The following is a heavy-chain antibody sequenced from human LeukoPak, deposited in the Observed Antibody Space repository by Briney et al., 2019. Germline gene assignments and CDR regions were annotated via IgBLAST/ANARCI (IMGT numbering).Heavy chain of an antibody. CDR3: ARFETCSCDDVFDI. CDR2: ITSSSSST. V-gene: IGHV3-21*01. J-gene: IGHJ3*02. D-gene: IGHD3-10*02. Sequence: SGGSLTLACAASGFTFIAYSMSWVRQPPGQWLELVSSITSSSSSTYYADSVKGRFTISRDNAKNSLYLQMNILRAEDTAVYFCARFETCSCDDVFDIWGQGTMVTVSS. CDR1: GFTFIAYS.